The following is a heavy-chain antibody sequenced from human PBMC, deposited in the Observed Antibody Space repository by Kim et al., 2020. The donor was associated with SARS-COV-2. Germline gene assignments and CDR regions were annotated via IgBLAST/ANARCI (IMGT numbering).Heavy chain of an antibody. CDR2: ISYDGSNK. CDR3: ARDPRSRLRGLTYSYSGMDV. V-gene: IGHV3-30-3*01. CDR1: GFTFISCA. J-gene: IGHJ6*02. Sequence: GGSLRPSCAASGFTFISCAIHWVRQAPGKGLEWVAVISYDGSNKNYADSVKGRFTISRDNSKNTLYLQMNSLRAEDTALYYCARDPRSRLRGLTYSYSGMDVWGQGTTVTVSS. D-gene: IGHD3-10*01.